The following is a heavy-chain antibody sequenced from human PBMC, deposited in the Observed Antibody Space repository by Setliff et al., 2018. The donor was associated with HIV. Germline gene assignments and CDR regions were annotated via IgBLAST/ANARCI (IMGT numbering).Heavy chain of an antibody. V-gene: IGHV5-51*01. CDR3: ARRLYSSEAFDP. J-gene: IGHJ5*02. Sequence: GESLKISCQGFGYRFTDYWIGWVRQMPGKGLEWMGVIYPGDSDTRYNPSFQGQVAISADKSTSTAYLQWSSLKASDTAMYYCARRLYSSEAFDPWGQGTLVTVSS. CDR2: IYPGDSDT. CDR1: GYRFTDYW. D-gene: IGHD6-25*01.